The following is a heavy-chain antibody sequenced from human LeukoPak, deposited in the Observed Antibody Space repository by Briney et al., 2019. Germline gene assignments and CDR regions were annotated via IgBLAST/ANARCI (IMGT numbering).Heavy chain of an antibody. Sequence: ASVKVSCKASGGTFSSYAISWVRQAPGQGLEWMGGIIPIFGTANYAQKFQGRVTITADESTSTAYMELSSLRSEDTAVYYCARSPLGPVAAAQYWFDPWGQGTLVTVSS. D-gene: IGHD6-13*01. CDR1: GGTFSSYA. V-gene: IGHV1-69*13. CDR2: IIPIFGTA. CDR3: ARSPLGPVAAAQYWFDP. J-gene: IGHJ5*02.